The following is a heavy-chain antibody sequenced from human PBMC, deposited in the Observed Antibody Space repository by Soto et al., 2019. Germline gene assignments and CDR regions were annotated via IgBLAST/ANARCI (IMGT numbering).Heavy chain of an antibody. CDR1: GISLRSVGYY. CDR2: NYYSEST. CDR3: ARVSDYGKTGWFDT. J-gene: IGHJ5*02. Sequence: SETLSLTFTLSGISLRSVGYYWSWIRPHPGTGLGLIRYNYYSESTYCNPTLRRRDSLSMDTPKNHFSLNLTTVTPADTAVYHCARVSDYGKTGWFDTWGQGTLVTVSS. D-gene: IGHD4-17*01. V-gene: IGHV4-31*03.